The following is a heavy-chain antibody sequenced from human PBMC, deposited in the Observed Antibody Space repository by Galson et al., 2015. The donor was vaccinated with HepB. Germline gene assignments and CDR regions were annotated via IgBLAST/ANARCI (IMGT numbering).Heavy chain of an antibody. Sequence: SLRLSCAASGFTFSSYDMHWVRQATGKGLEWVSAIDTAGDPYYPGSVKGRFTISRDNSKNTLYLQMNSLRAEDTAVYYCAKWEGMNGIWDCIDYWGQGTLVTVSS. J-gene: IGHJ4*02. V-gene: IGHV3-13*05. CDR3: AKWEGMNGIWDCIDY. CDR2: IDTAGDP. CDR1: GFTFSSYD. D-gene: IGHD2-15*01.